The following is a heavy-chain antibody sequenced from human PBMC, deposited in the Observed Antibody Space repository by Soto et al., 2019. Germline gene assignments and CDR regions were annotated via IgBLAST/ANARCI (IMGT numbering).Heavy chain of an antibody. Sequence: PGGSLRLSCAASGFTFSGYWMNWVRQAPGKGLEWVANIKQDGSEKYCVDSVKGRFTISRDNAKNSLYLQMNSLRAEDTAVYYCARDYEDYYYYMDVWGKGTTVTVSS. J-gene: IGHJ6*03. CDR1: GFTFSGYW. D-gene: IGHD3-16*01. CDR3: ARDYEDYYYYMDV. CDR2: IKQDGSEK. V-gene: IGHV3-7*01.